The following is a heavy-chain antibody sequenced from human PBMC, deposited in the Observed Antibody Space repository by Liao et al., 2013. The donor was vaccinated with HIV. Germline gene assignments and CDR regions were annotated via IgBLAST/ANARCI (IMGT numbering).Heavy chain of an antibody. CDR2: IYYRGST. D-gene: IGHD3-3*01. J-gene: IGHJ5*02. V-gene: IGHV4-39*07. CDR3: ARTDQYYDFWNGYENWFDP. Sequence: QLQLQESGPGLVKPSETLSLTCTVSGGSISSISNYWGWIRQPPEKGLEWIGNIYYRGSTDYNPSLKSRVTISVDTSKNQFSLKLRSVTAADTAVYYCARTDQYYDFWNGYENWFDPWGQGTLVTVSS. CDR1: GGSISSISNY.